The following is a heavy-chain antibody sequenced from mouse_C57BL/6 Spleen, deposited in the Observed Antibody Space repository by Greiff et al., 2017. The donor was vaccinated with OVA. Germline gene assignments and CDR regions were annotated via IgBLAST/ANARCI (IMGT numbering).Heavy chain of an antibody. CDR2: ILPGSGST. V-gene: IGHV1-9*01. J-gene: IGHJ3*01. CDR3: ARREAYYGNPFAY. D-gene: IGHD2-10*01. Sequence: VKVVESGAELMKPGASVKLSCKATGYTFTGYWIEWVKQRPGHGLEWIGEILPGSGSTNYNEKFKGKATFTADTSSNTAYMQLSSLTTEDSAIYYCARREAYYGNPFAYWGQGTLVTVSA. CDR1: GYTFTGYW.